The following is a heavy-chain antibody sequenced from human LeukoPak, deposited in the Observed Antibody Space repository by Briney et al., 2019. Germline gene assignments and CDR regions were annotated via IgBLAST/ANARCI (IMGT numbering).Heavy chain of an antibody. J-gene: IGHJ4*02. CDR3: ASIPIHSGSYY. D-gene: IGHD1-26*01. Sequence: GGSLRLSCAASGFTFSSYWMSWVRQAPGKGLEWVANIKQDGSEKYYVDSVKGRFTISRDNSKNTLYLQMNSLRAEDTAVYYCASIPIHSGSYYVGQGTLVTVSS. V-gene: IGHV3-7*01. CDR2: IKQDGSEK. CDR1: GFTFSSYW.